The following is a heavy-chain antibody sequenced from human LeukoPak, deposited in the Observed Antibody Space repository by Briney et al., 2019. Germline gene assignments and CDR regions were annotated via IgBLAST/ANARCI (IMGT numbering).Heavy chain of an antibody. CDR2: MNPNSGNT. V-gene: IGHV1-8*01. CDR3: ARGRILYSTPRLFDP. Sequence: ASVKVSCKASGYTFTSYDINWVRQATGQGLEWMGWMNPNSGNTGYAQKFQGRVTMTRNTSISTAYMELNSLRSEDTAVYYCARGRILYSTPRLFDPWGQGTLVTVSS. CDR1: GYTFTSYD. D-gene: IGHD2-8*01. J-gene: IGHJ5*02.